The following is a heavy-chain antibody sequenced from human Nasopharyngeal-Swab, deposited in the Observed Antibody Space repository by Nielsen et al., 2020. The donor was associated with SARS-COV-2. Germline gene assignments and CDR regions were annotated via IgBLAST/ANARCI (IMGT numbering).Heavy chain of an antibody. CDR1: GFTVSSNY. D-gene: IGHD6-19*01. CDR2: IYSGGST. J-gene: IGHJ4*02. Sequence: GGSLRLSCAASGFTVSSNYMSWVRQAPGKGLEWISVIYSGGSTYYADSVKGRFTISRDNSKSPLYLQMNSLRAEDTAVYYCAREGGSSGWYYFDYWGQGTLVTVSS. V-gene: IGHV3-53*01. CDR3: AREGGSSGWYYFDY.